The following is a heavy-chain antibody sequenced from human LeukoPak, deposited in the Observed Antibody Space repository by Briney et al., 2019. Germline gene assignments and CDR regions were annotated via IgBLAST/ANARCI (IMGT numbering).Heavy chain of an antibody. CDR2: ISYDGSNK. CDR1: GFTFSSYA. D-gene: IGHD2-15*01. Sequence: GGSLRLSCAASGFTFSSYAMHWVRQAPGKGLEWVAVISYDGSNKYYADSVKGRFTISRDNSKNTLYLQMNSLRAEDTAVYYCARDGSVNRIIYYMDVWGKGTTVTVSS. V-gene: IGHV3-30*04. J-gene: IGHJ6*03. CDR3: ARDGSVNRIIYYMDV.